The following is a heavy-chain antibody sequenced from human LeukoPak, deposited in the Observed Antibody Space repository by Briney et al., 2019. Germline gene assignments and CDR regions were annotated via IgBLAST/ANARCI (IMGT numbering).Heavy chain of an antibody. CDR2: INPDGSGT. Sequence: GGSLRLSCAASGFTFSSYWMHWVRQAPGKGLVWVSRINPDGSGTNYADSVKGRFTISRDNAKNTLYLQMNSLRSEDTAVYYCARVGYDYDSRDAFDIWGQGTMVTVSS. V-gene: IGHV3-74*01. CDR1: GFTFSSYW. J-gene: IGHJ3*02. D-gene: IGHD3-22*01. CDR3: ARVGYDYDSRDAFDI.